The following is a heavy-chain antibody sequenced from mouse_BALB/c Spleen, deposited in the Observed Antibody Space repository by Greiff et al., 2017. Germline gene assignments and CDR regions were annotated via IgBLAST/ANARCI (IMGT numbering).Heavy chain of an antibody. CDR3: AYYYGRDY. CDR1: GYTFTSYW. J-gene: IGHJ2*01. V-gene: IGHV1S81*02. D-gene: IGHD1-1*01. Sequence: VQLQQPGAELVKPGASVKLSCKASGYTFTSYWMHWVKQRPGQGLEWIGEINPSNGRTNYNEKFKSKATLTVDKSSSTAYMQLSSLTSEDSAVYYCAYYYGRDYWGQGTTLTVSS. CDR2: INPSNGRT.